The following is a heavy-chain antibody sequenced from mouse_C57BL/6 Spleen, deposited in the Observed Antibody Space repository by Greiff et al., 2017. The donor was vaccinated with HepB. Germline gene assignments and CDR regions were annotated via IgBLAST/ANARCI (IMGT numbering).Heavy chain of an antibody. Sequence: QVQLQQSGPELVKPGASVKISCKASGYAFSSSWMNWVKQRPGKGLEWIGRIYPGDGDTNYNGKFKGKATLTADKSSSTAYMQLSSLTSEDSAVYFCARDWIYYGSSPAWFAYWGQGTLVTVSA. V-gene: IGHV1-82*01. CDR1: GYAFSSSW. CDR2: IYPGDGDT. J-gene: IGHJ3*01. CDR3: ARDWIYYGSSPAWFAY. D-gene: IGHD1-1*01.